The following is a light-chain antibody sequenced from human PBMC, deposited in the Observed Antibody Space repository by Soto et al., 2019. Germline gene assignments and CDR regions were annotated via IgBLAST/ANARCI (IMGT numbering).Light chain of an antibody. CDR1: SSDVGGYNY. CDR2: DVS. V-gene: IGLV2-11*01. Sequence: ALTQPRSVSGSPGQSVTISCTGTSSDVGGYNYVSWYQQHPGKAPKLMIYDVSKRPSGVPDRFSGSKSGNTASLTISGLQAEDEADYYCCSYAGSYTFYVFGTGTKVNGL. J-gene: IGLJ1*01. CDR3: CSYAGSYTFYV.